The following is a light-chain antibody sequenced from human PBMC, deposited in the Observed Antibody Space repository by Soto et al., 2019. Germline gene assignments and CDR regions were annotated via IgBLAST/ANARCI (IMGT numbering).Light chain of an antibody. CDR1: QGISNY. V-gene: IGKV1-27*01. Sequence: DIQMTQSPSSLSASVGDRVTITCRASQGISNYLAWYQQIPGKVPKLLISAASTLQSGVPSRFSGSGSGTDFTLTISSLQHEAVATYYCQKYTNVNAFGGGTKLEIK. CDR2: AAS. J-gene: IGKJ4*01. CDR3: QKYTNVNA.